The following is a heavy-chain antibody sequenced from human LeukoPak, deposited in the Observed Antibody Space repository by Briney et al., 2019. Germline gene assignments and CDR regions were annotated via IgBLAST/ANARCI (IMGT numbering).Heavy chain of an antibody. CDR2: INPSGGST. V-gene: IGHV1-46*01. CDR3: ARVDIVAPGAFDI. D-gene: IGHD5-12*01. Sequence: GSSVTVSCKASGYTFTSYYMHWVRQAPGQGLEWMGIINPSGGSTSYAQKFQGRVTMTRDMSTSTVYMELSSLRSEDTAVYYCARVDIVAPGAFDIWGQGTMVTVSS. J-gene: IGHJ3*02. CDR1: GYTFTSYY.